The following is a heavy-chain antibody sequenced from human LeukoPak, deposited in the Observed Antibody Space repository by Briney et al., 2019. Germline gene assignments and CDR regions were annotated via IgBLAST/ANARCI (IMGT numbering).Heavy chain of an antibody. D-gene: IGHD3-10*01. J-gene: IGHJ4*02. Sequence: SETLSLTCTVSGGSISSYYWSWIRQPPGKGLEWIGYIYYSGSTYYNPSLTSRVTISVDTSKNQISLKLSSVTAADTAVYYCARGGSGTYLSHLRFDYWGQGTLVTVSS. CDR1: GGSISSYY. CDR2: IYYSGST. V-gene: IGHV4-59*01. CDR3: ARGGSGTYLSHLRFDY.